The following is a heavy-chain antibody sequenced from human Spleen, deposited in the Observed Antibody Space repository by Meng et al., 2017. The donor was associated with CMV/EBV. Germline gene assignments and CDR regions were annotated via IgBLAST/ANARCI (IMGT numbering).Heavy chain of an antibody. CDR2: LISVLDIP. J-gene: IGHJ4*02. Sequence: SVKVSCKASGYTFTSYYMHWVRQAPGHGLEWVGRLISVLDIPNYAQKFQGRVTITADKSTSTVFMELSSLRSDDTAVYYCTRASVAGLFDDWGQGTLVTVSS. D-gene: IGHD6-19*01. CDR3: TRASVAGLFDD. V-gene: IGHV1-69*04. CDR1: GYTFTSYY.